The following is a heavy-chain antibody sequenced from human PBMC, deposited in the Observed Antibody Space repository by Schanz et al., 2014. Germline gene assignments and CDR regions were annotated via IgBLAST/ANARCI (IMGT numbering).Heavy chain of an antibody. V-gene: IGHV4-34*01. CDR1: GFTFSSYA. CDR2: INHGGST. Sequence: QVQLLQFGGGVVQPGRSLRLSCAASGFTFSSYAMSWVRQAPGKGLEWIAEINHGGSTNYNPSLKSRVTISVDTSKNQFSLKLRSVTAADTAVYYCARAARRTRVVPLYFDYWGQGTLVTVSS. J-gene: IGHJ4*02. CDR3: ARAARRTRVVPLYFDY. D-gene: IGHD2-2*01.